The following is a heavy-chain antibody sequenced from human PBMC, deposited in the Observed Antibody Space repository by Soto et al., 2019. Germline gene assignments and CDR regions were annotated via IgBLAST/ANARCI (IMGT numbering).Heavy chain of an antibody. D-gene: IGHD1-1*01. Sequence: EVQLVESGGGLIQPGGSLRLSCAASGFTVSSNYMNWVRQAPGKGLEWVSVIYSGGSTFYADSVKGRFTISRDNSKNTLYLQMNSLKAEDTAVYYCASRSRSTNWYHYYGMDVWGQGTTVTVSS. J-gene: IGHJ6*02. CDR1: GFTVSSNY. CDR3: ASRSRSTNWYHYYGMDV. V-gene: IGHV3-53*01. CDR2: IYSGGST.